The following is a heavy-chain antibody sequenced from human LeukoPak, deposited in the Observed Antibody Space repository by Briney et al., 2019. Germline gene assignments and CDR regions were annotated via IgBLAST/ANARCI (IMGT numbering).Heavy chain of an antibody. D-gene: IGHD5-12*01. Sequence: GGSLRLSCEASGFTFSNAWMTWVRQAPGKGLEWVGRIKSKADGGTTDYAAPVKGRFTISRDDSKTTLYLQMNNLETEDTAVYYCTTRSGREGYWGQGTLVTVSS. J-gene: IGHJ4*02. CDR2: IKSKADGGTT. V-gene: IGHV3-15*01. CDR3: TTRSGREGY. CDR1: GFTFSNAW.